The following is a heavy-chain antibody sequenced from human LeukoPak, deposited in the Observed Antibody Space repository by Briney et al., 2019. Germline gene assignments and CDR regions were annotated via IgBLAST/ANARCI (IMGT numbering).Heavy chain of an antibody. CDR2: IRSSGSTI. D-gene: IGHD3-10*01. J-gene: IGHJ4*02. CDR1: GFTFSSYE. V-gene: IGHV3-48*03. CDR3: ARDRSPGNFDY. Sequence: GGSLRLSCAASGFTFSSYEMNWVRQAPGKGLEWVSYIRSSGSTIYYADSVKGRFTISRDNAKNSLYLQMNSLRAEDTAVYYCARDRSPGNFDYWGQGTLVTVSS.